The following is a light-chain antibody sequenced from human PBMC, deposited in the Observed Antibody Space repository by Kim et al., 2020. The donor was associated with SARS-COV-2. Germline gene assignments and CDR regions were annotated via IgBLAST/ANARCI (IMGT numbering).Light chain of an antibody. J-gene: IGLJ2*01. CDR3: SSYGGNNVYMI. Sequence: QPITISCTGASSDVGTYNFVSWYQKHPGQAPKLIIYEVTKRPSGVSSRFSGSKSANTASLTISGLQAEDEADYYCSSYGGNNVYMIFGGGTQLTVL. V-gene: IGLV2-23*02. CDR1: SSDVGTYNF. CDR2: EVT.